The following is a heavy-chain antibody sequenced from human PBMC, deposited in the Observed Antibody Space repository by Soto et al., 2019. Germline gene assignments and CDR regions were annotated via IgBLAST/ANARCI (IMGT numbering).Heavy chain of an antibody. Sequence: SVKVSCKASGYTFSGYYIHWLRQAPGQGLEWMGWINPNSGGTNYAQKFQGRVTVTRDTPTSTAYMELSRLTSDDTAVYYCARYLTEGYCTITGCYTRPLYGMDVWGQGTTVTVSS. J-gene: IGHJ6*02. CDR3: ARYLTEGYCTITGCYTRPLYGMDV. CDR2: INPNSGGT. V-gene: IGHV1-2*02. D-gene: IGHD2-2*02. CDR1: GYTFSGYY.